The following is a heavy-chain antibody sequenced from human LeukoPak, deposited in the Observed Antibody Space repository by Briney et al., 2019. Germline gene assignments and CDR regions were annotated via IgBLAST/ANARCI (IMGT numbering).Heavy chain of an antibody. D-gene: IGHD3-22*01. Sequence: SETLSLTCTVSGGSISSSYWSWIRQPPGKGLEWIGYIYYSGSPNYNPSLKSRVTISVDTSKNQFSLKLISVTAADTAVYYCARASYSYDISGWVPFDYWGQGTLVTVSS. CDR1: GGSISSSY. J-gene: IGHJ4*02. V-gene: IGHV4-59*08. CDR3: ARASYSYDISGWVPFDY. CDR2: IYYSGSP.